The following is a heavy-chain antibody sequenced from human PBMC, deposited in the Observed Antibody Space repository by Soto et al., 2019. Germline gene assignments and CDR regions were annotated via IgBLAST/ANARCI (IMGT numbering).Heavy chain of an antibody. D-gene: IGHD2-21*02. CDR1: GNTFTNYY. V-gene: IGHV1-46*01. J-gene: IGHJ4*01. CDR3: ARGGHVVVVTAAFDY. Sequence: ASVKVSCKASGNTFTNYYIHWMRQAPGQGLEWMGTINPSGGHTTYSQNFLGRVTMTRDTSTSTLYMELTSLTSDDTAVYYCARGGHVVVVTAAFDYWG. CDR2: INPSGGHT.